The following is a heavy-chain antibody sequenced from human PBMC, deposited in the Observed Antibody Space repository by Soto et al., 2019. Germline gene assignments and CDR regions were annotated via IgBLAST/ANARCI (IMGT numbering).Heavy chain of an antibody. CDR1: GGSFSGYY. Sequence: SETLSLTCAVYGGSFSGYYWSWIRQPPGKGLEWIGEINHSGSTNYNPSLKSRVTISVDTSKNQFSLKLSSVTAADTAVYYCASASELENPEDYYYMDVWGKGTTVTVSS. J-gene: IGHJ6*03. CDR2: INHSGST. D-gene: IGHD1-1*01. V-gene: IGHV4-34*01. CDR3: ASASELENPEDYYYMDV.